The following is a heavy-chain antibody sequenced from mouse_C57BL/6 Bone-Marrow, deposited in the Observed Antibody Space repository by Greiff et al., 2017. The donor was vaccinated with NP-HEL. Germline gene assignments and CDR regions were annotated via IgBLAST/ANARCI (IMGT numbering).Heavy chain of an antibody. CDR1: GYTFTDYE. Sequence: QVQLQQSGAELVRPGASVTLSCKASGYTFTDYEMHWVKQTPVHGLEWIGAIDPETGGTAYNQKFKGKAILTADKSSSTAYMELRSLTSEDSAVYYCTRRGGSSFYYARDYWGQGTSVTVSS. J-gene: IGHJ4*01. D-gene: IGHD1-1*01. CDR3: TRRGGSSFYYARDY. CDR2: IDPETGGT. V-gene: IGHV1-15*01.